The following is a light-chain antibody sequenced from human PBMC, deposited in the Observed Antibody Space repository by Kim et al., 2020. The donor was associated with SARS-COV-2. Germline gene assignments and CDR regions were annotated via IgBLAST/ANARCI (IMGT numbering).Light chain of an antibody. Sequence: SYELTQPPSVSVSPGQTASITCSGDKLGSRYVSWYQHKPGQSPVVVIYENNRRPSGIPERFSGSNSGDTATLTISGTQTMDEADYFCQSWDTTYVFGTGTRSPS. V-gene: IGLV3-1*01. CDR3: QSWDTTYV. CDR1: KLGSRY. J-gene: IGLJ1*01. CDR2: ENN.